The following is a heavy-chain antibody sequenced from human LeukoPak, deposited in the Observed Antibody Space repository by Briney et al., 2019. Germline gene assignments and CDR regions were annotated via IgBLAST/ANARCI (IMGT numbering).Heavy chain of an antibody. V-gene: IGHV3-23*01. CDR3: ARGRNTGRQFYFDY. Sequence: GRSLRLSCAASGFTFSSSGMGWVRQAPGKGLECVSPITGSGGSTSYTDSVKGRFTISRDNSKNTLYLQMNSLRAEDTAVYYCARGRNTGRQFYFDYWGQGTLVTVAS. CDR1: GFTFSSSG. J-gene: IGHJ4*02. CDR2: ITGSGGST. D-gene: IGHD5-18*01.